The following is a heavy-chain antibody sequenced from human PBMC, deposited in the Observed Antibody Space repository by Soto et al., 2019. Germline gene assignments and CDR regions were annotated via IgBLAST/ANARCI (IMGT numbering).Heavy chain of an antibody. D-gene: IGHD6-13*01. CDR3: ARSLHSSSWYEDNWFDP. CDR2: INHSGST. Sequence: SETLSLTCAVYGGSFSGYYWSWIRQPPGKGLEWIGEINHSGSTNYNPSLESRVTISVDTSKNQFSLKLISVTAADTAVYYCARSLHSSSWYEDNWFDPWGQGTLVTVS. J-gene: IGHJ5*02. CDR1: GGSFSGYY. V-gene: IGHV4-34*01.